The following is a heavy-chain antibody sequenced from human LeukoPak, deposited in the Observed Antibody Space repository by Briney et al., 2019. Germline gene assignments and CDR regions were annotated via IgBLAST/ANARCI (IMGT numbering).Heavy chain of an antibody. Sequence: PGGSLRLSCAASGFTFSSYGVHWVRQAPGKGLEWVAVIWYDGSNKYYADSVKGRFTISRDNSKNTLYLRMNSLRVEDTALYYCAKLRELVTYYYYYGLDVWGQGATVTVSS. J-gene: IGHJ6*02. CDR3: AKLRELVTYYYYYGLDV. CDR2: IWYDGSNK. CDR1: GFTFSSYG. V-gene: IGHV3-30*02. D-gene: IGHD1-1*01.